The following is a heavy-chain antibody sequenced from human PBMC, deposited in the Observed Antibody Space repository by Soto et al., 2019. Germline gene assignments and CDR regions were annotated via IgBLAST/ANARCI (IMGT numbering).Heavy chain of an antibody. J-gene: IGHJ6*02. V-gene: IGHV1-2*02. D-gene: IGHD3-9*01. CDR2: INPNSGDT. CDR3: AIDARGTRGFDEMDI. Sequence: DSVKVSCKASGYIFTGYHIHWVRQAPGRGLEWMGWINPNSGDTEYAQNFQGRVTMTRDTSFNLVYMEMSGLMSDDTAVYYCAIDARGTRGFDEMDIWGQGTTVTVSS. CDR1: GYIFTGYH.